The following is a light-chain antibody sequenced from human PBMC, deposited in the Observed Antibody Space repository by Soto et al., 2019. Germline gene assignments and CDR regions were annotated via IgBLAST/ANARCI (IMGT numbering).Light chain of an antibody. CDR2: GTS. J-gene: IGKJ5*01. V-gene: IGKV3-20*01. CDR3: QQYYTSFLIT. CDR1: QSVSRNY. Sequence: ENVLMQSPGTLSLSPGERATLSCRASQSVSRNYFAWYQQKPGRAPRLLIYGTSSRATGIPDRFSGSGSGTDFTLTISRLEPEDFAVYYCQQYYTSFLITFGQGTRLEI.